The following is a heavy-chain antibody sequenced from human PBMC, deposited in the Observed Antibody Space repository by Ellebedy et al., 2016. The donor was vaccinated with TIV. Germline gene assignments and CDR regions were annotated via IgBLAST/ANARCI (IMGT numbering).Heavy chain of an antibody. J-gene: IGHJ4*02. CDR2: INPNSGGT. CDR1: GYTFTGYY. V-gene: IGHV1-2*02. D-gene: IGHD6-13*01. Sequence: ASVKVSCXASGYTFTGYYMHWVRQAPGQGLEWMGWINPNSGGTNYAQKFQGRVTMTRDTSISTAYMELSRLRSDDTAVYYCARDGYSSSWYEAYWGQGTLVTVSS. CDR3: ARDGYSSSWYEAY.